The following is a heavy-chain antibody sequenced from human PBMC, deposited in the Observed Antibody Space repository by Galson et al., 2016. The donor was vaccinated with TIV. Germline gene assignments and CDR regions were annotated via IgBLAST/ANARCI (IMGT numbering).Heavy chain of an antibody. V-gene: IGHV3-66*02. J-gene: IGHJ6*02. Sequence: SLRLSCAASGLTVSDNYLTWVRQAPGKGLEWVSIISGGGDTYHADSVKGRFTISRDNATNTLSLQMNSLRADDTAVDFCARDRRYCGNDCYLYYYYGMDVWGQGATVTVSS. CDR2: ISGGGDT. D-gene: IGHD2-21*02. CDR1: GLTVSDNY. CDR3: ARDRRYCGNDCYLYYYYGMDV.